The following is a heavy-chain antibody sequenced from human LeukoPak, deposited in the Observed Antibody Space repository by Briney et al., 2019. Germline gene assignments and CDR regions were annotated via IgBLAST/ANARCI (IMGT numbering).Heavy chain of an antibody. Sequence: GGSLRLSCAASEFTFSSHAMSWIRQATGKGLEWVSVISGPGDGRMYADSVKGRFTISRDNSKNTLYLQMTSLKMDDTAVYDCARDLGDRWFVPWGPGTLVTVSS. CDR1: EFTFSSHA. V-gene: IGHV3-23*01. D-gene: IGHD3-10*01. CDR3: ARDLGDRWFVP. CDR2: ISGPGDGR. J-gene: IGHJ5*02.